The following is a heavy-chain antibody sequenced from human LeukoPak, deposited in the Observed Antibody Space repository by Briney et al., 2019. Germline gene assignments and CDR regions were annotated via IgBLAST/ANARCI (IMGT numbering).Heavy chain of an antibody. D-gene: IGHD5-18*01. V-gene: IGHV3-23*01. CDR3: AKSGKGYSYVVYYFDY. J-gene: IGHJ4*02. CDR1: GFTFSSYA. CDR2: ISGSGGST. Sequence: GASLRLSCAASGFTFSSYAMSWVRQAPGKGLEWVSAISGSGGSTYYADSVKGRFTISRGNSKNTLYLQMNSLRAEDTAVYYCAKSGKGYSYVVYYFDYWGQGTLVTVSS.